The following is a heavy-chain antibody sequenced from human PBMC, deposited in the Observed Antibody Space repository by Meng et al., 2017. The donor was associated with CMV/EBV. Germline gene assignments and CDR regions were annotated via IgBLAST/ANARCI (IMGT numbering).Heavy chain of an antibody. V-gene: IGHV3-30*02. D-gene: IGHD4-17*01. Sequence: GGSLRLSCAASGFTFSDYYMSWIRQAPGKGLEWVAFIRYDGSNKYYADSVKGRFTISRDNSKNTLYLQMNSLRAEDTAVYYCRTVTDDYWGQGTLVTVSS. CDR2: IRYDGSNK. J-gene: IGHJ4*02. CDR3: RTVTDDY. CDR1: GFTFSDYY.